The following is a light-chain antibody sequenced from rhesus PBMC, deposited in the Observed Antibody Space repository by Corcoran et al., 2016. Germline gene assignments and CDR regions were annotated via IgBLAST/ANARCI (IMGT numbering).Light chain of an antibody. J-gene: IGKJ2*01. CDR2: GES. CDR3: QKYSSSPYS. Sequence: QVILTQSPATLSLSPGERATLSCRASQSVSRSLPWYQQQPGQAPRLLIHGESSRATDIPARFSGSGSVIDFTITISSLEPEDFAVYYCQKYSSSPYSFSQGAKLE. V-gene: IGKV3-53*01. CDR1: QSVSRS.